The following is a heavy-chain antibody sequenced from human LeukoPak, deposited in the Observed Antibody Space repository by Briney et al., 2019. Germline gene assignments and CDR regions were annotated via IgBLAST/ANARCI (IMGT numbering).Heavy chain of an antibody. Sequence: GGSLRLSCAASGFTFSSYSMNWVRQAPGKGLEWVSYISISSSTIYYADSVKGRFTISRDNAKNSLYLQMNSLRAEDTAVYYCANTQASSGWYNFDYWGQGTLVTVSS. CDR3: ANTQASSGWYNFDY. D-gene: IGHD6-19*01. CDR2: ISISSSTI. V-gene: IGHV3-48*01. CDR1: GFTFSSYS. J-gene: IGHJ4*02.